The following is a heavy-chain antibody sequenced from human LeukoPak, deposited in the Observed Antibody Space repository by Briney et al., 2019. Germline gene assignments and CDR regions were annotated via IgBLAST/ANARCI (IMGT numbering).Heavy chain of an antibody. CDR3: ARSSRHLAYFDY. CDR2: IYTSGST. Sequence: PSETLSLTCTVSGGSISSGSYYWSWIRQPAGKGLEWIGRIYTSGSTNYNPSLKSRVTISVDTSKNQFSLKLSSVTAADTAVYYCARSSRHLAYFDYWGQGTLVTVSS. J-gene: IGHJ4*02. CDR1: GGSISSGSYY. V-gene: IGHV4-61*02.